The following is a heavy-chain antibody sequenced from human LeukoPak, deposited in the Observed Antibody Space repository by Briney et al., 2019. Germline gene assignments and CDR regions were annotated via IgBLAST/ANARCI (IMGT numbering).Heavy chain of an antibody. Sequence: SETLSLTCTVSGGSISSGGYYWSWIRQPPGKGLEWIGYIYHSGSTYYNPSLKSRVTISVDRSKNQFSLKLSSVTAADTAVYYCARALRNRYSGHDWGYWGQGTLVTVSS. CDR1: GGSISSGGYY. CDR2: IYHSGST. D-gene: IGHD5-12*01. V-gene: IGHV4-30-2*01. CDR3: ARALRNRYSGHDWGY. J-gene: IGHJ4*02.